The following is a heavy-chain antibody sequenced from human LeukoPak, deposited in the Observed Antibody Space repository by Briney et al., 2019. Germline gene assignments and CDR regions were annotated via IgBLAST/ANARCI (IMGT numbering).Heavy chain of an antibody. CDR2: IYYSGST. Sequence: SETLSLTCTVSGGSITSSNYYWGWIRQPPGKGLEWIGSIYYSGSTNYNPSLKSRVTISVDTSKNQFSLKLSSVTAADTAVYYCASMAWLDVRGLPYAFDIWGQGTMVTVSS. CDR3: ASMAWLDVRGLPYAFDI. CDR1: GGSITSSNYY. V-gene: IGHV4-39*07. D-gene: IGHD3-22*01. J-gene: IGHJ3*02.